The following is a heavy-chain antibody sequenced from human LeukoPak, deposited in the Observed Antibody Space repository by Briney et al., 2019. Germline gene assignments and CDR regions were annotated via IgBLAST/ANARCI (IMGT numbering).Heavy chain of an antibody. V-gene: IGHV4-39*01. J-gene: IGHJ5*02. CDR3: ARSPSGPNPFDP. CDR1: GGSVSGTSYF. Sequence: SETLSLTCTVSGGSVSGTSYFWGWIRQPPGKGLEWIGSIYYRGSTYYNPSLKSRVTISVDTSKNQFSPRLMSVTSADTAVYYCARSPSGPNPFDPWGQGTLVTVSS. CDR2: IYYRGST.